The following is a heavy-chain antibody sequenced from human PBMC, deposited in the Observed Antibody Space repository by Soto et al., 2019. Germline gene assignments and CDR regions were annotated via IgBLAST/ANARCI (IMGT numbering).Heavy chain of an antibody. CDR2: ISYDGSNK. D-gene: IGHD2-2*01. Sequence: GGSRRLSCAASGFTFSSYAMHWVRQAPGKGLEWVAVISYDGSNKYYADSVKGRFTISRDNSKNTLYLQMNSLRAEDTAVYYCARDGVVVVPAASGDYYYYGMDVWGQGTTVTVSS. CDR3: ARDGVVVVPAASGDYYYYGMDV. V-gene: IGHV3-30-3*01. CDR1: GFTFSSYA. J-gene: IGHJ6*02.